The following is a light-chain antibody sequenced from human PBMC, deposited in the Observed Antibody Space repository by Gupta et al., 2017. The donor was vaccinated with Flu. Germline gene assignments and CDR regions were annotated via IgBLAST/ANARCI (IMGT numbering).Light chain of an antibody. CDR2: SNN. Sequence: QSVLTQPPSASGTPGQRVTISCSGSSSNIGSNYVYWYQQLPGTAPKLLIYSNNQRPSGVPDRFSGSKSGTSASRAIRGLRSEDEADDYCEAWDDSMRGYVFGTGTKVTVL. V-gene: IGLV1-47*02. CDR1: SSNIGSNY. CDR3: EAWDDSMRGYV. J-gene: IGLJ1*01.